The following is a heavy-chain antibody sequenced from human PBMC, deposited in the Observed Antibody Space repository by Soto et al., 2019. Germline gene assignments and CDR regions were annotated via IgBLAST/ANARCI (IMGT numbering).Heavy chain of an antibody. CDR3: ARHVVSHYYYYMDV. J-gene: IGHJ6*03. CDR2: ISSSGSTI. D-gene: IGHD2-15*01. Sequence: GGSLRLSCAASGFTFSDYYMSWIRQAPGKGLEWVSYISSSGSTIYYADSVKGRFTISRDTAKNSLYLQMNSLRAEDTAVYYCARHVVSHYYYYMDVWGKGTTVTVSS. CDR1: GFTFSDYY. V-gene: IGHV3-11*01.